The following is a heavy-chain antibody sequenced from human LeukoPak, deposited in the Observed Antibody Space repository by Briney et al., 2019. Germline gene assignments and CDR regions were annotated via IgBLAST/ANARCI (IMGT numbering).Heavy chain of an antibody. CDR3: ARLPVVAAAGAYYFDY. D-gene: IGHD6-13*01. Sequence: GESLKISCKGSGYSFTSYWIGWVRQMPGKGLEWMGIIYPGDSDTRYSPSFQGQVTISADKSISTAYLQWSSLKASDTAMYYCARLPVVAAAGAYYFDYWGQGTLVTVSS. CDR2: IYPGDSDT. J-gene: IGHJ4*02. V-gene: IGHV5-51*01. CDR1: GYSFTSYW.